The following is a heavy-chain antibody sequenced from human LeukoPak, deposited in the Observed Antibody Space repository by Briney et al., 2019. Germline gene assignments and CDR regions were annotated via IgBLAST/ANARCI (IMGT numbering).Heavy chain of an antibody. V-gene: IGHV4-31*03. Sequence: RTSETLSLTCTVSGGSISSGGYYWSWIRQHPGKGLEWIGYIYYSGSTYYNPSLKSRVTISVDTSKNQFSLKLSSVTAADTAVYYCARSRIYDFWGGDYYYYYMDVWGKGTTVTVSS. D-gene: IGHD3-3*01. CDR2: IYYSGST. J-gene: IGHJ6*03. CDR1: GGSISSGGYY. CDR3: ARSRIYDFWGGDYYYYYMDV.